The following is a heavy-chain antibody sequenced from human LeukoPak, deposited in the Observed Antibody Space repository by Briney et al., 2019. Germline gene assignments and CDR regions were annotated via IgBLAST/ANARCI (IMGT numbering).Heavy chain of an antibody. Sequence: GGSLRLSCAASGFTFSTYGMHWVRQAPGKGLEWVAFIRYDGSNKYYADSVKGRFTISRDNSKNTLYLQMNSLRAEDTAVYYCAKDVAVGATILSYWGQGTLVTVSS. J-gene: IGHJ4*02. CDR3: AKDVAVGATILSY. D-gene: IGHD1-26*01. CDR2: IRYDGSNK. CDR1: GFTFSTYG. V-gene: IGHV3-30*02.